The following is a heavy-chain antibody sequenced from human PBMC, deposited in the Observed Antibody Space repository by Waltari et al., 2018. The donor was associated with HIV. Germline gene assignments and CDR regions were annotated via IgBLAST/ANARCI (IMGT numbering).Heavy chain of an antibody. D-gene: IGHD1-26*01. J-gene: IGHJ2*01. CDR3: ARHALRVGAAYWNFDL. V-gene: IGHV4-39*01. CDR1: GCSVRSSSYF. CDR2: IYYTGRA. Sequence: QLQLPESGPGLVHASETLSPTCTLSGCSVRSSSYFWGWIRHPPGEGLGWVGMIYYTGRAYYNPSLKSRVTISVDTSKNQFSLKVTSVTAADTAVYYCARHALRVGAAYWNFDLWGRGTLVTVSS.